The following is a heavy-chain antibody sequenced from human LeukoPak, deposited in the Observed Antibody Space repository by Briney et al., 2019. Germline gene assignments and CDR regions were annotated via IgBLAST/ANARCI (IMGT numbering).Heavy chain of an antibody. J-gene: IGHJ6*03. CDR3: ARSYGDYVSYYYMDV. V-gene: IGHV4-59*01. Sequence: SETLPLTCTVSGGSISSYYWSWIRQPPGKGLEWIGYINYSGSTNYNPSLKSRVTISIDTSKNQFSLNLRSVTAADTAVYYCARSYGDYVSYYYMDVWGKGTTVTVSS. D-gene: IGHD4-17*01. CDR2: INYSGST. CDR1: GGSISSYY.